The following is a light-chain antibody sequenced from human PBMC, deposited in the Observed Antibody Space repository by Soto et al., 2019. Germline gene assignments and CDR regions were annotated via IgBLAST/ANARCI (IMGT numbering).Light chain of an antibody. Sequence: DIVMTQSPLSLPVTPGEPASISCRSSQSLVHSNGYNYLDWYLQKPGQSPQLLIYLASNRASGVPDRFSGSGSGTDFTLKISRVEAEDVGVYYCMQDLHAPLHTFGQGNKLEMK. CDR2: LAS. CDR3: MQDLHAPLHT. CDR1: QSLVHSNGYNY. V-gene: IGKV2-28*01. J-gene: IGKJ2*01.